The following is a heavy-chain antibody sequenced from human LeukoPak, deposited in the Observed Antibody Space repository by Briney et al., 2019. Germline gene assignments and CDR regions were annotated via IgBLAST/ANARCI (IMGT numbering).Heavy chain of an antibody. CDR2: ISSSSGTI. J-gene: IGHJ1*01. CDR1: GFTFSNFE. V-gene: IGHV3-48*01. Sequence: PGGSLRLSCAASGFTFSNFEMNWVRQAPGKGLEWVSFISSSSGTIYYADSVRGRFTISRDNAKNSLYLQMNSVRAEDTAMYYCARDWALDSWGQGTLVTVSS. D-gene: IGHD1-1*01. CDR3: ARDWALDS.